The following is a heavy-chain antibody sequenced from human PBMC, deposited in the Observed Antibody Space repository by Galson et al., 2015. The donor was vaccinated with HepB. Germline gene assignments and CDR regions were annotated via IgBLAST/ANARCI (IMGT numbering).Heavy chain of an antibody. CDR1: GFTFRIYS. CDR2: ISSGSTTI. D-gene: IGHD4-17*01. J-gene: IGHJ5*02. V-gene: IGHV3-48*01. CDR3: ARSGDLNWFGP. Sequence: SLRLSCAASGFTFRIYSMNWVRQAPGKGLEWVSYISSGSTTIYDADSVKGRFTISRDNAKNSLYLQMNSLRAEDTAVYYCARSGDLNWFGPWGQGTLVTVSS.